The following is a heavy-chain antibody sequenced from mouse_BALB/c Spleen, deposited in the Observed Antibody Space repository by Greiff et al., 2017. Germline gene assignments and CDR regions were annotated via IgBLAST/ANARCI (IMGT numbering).Heavy chain of an antibody. V-gene: IGHV5-9-3*01. CDR2: ISSGGSYT. Sequence: EVQLVESGGGLVKPGGSLKLSCAASGFTFSSYALSWVRQTPEKRLEWVATISSGGSYTYYPDSVKGRFTISRDNAKNTLYLQMSSLRSEDTAMYYCARHMNDGSSSDWYFDGGGAGTTVTVSA. J-gene: IGHJ1*01. CDR3: ARHMNDGSSSDWYFDG. D-gene: IGHD1-1*01. CDR1: GFTFSSYA.